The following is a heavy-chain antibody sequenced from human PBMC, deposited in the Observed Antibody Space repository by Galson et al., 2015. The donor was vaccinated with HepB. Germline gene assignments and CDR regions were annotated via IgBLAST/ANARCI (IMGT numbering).Heavy chain of an antibody. V-gene: IGHV1-2*06. Sequence: SVKVSCKASGYTFTGYYMHWVRQAPGQGLEWMGRINPNSGGTNYAQKFQGRVTMTRDTSISTAYMEQSRLRSDDTAVYYCARAGRITMVQGRYYYMDVWGKVTTVTVSS. CDR2: INPNSGGT. CDR1: GYTFTGYY. D-gene: IGHD3-10*01. J-gene: IGHJ6*03. CDR3: ARAGRITMVQGRYYYMDV.